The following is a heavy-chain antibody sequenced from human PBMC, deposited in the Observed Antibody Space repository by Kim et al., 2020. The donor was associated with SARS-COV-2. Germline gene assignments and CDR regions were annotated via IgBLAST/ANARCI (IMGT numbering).Heavy chain of an antibody. J-gene: IGHJ4*02. V-gene: IGHV4-4*07. CDR3: ATTMVRGGGFDY. D-gene: IGHD3-10*01. Sequence: NYNPYLKSRVTMSVNTSKNQFSLKLSAVTAADTAVYYCATTMVRGGGFDYWGQGTLVTVSS.